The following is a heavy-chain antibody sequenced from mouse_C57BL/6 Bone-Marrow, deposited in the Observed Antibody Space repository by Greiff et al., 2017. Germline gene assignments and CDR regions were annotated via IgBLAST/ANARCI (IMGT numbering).Heavy chain of an antibody. V-gene: IGHV14-4*01. Sequence: VQLQQSGAELVRPGASVKLSCTASGFTFKDDSMHWVKQRPEQGLEWIGWIDPENGDTEYASKFQGKATITADTSSNTAYLQLSSLTSEDTAVYYGTPYGLDYWGQGTTLTVSS. J-gene: IGHJ2*01. CDR1: GFTFKDDS. CDR3: TPYGLDY. D-gene: IGHD1-1*02. CDR2: IDPENGDT.